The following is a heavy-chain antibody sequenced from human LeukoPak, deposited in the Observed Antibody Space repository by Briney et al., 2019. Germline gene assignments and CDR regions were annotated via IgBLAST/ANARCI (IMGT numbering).Heavy chain of an antibody. V-gene: IGHV4-34*01. CDR1: GGSFSGYY. Sequence: SETLSLTCAVYGGSFSGYYWSWIRQPPGKGLEWIGEINHSGSTNYNPSLKSRVTISVDTSKNQFSLKLSSVTAADTAVYYCARLSSRRYYFDYWGQGTLVTVSS. D-gene: IGHD6-13*01. CDR2: INHSGST. J-gene: IGHJ4*02. CDR3: ARLSSRRYYFDY.